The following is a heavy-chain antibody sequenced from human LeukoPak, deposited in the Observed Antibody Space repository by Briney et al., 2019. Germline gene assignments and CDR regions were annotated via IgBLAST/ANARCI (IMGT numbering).Heavy chain of an antibody. Sequence: SETLSLTCTVSGGSISSGGYYWSWIRQHPGKGLEWIGYIYYSGSTYYNPSLKSRVTISVDTSKNQFSLKLSSVTAADTAVYYCAKDFRSGSNYYKSRGWDYWGQGALVTVSS. CDR3: AKDFRSGSNYYKSRGWDY. CDR2: IYYSGST. V-gene: IGHV4-31*03. D-gene: IGHD3-10*01. J-gene: IGHJ4*02. CDR1: GGSISSGGYY.